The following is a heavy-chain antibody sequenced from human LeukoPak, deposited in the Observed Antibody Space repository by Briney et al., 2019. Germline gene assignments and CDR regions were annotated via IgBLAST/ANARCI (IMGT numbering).Heavy chain of an antibody. CDR3: ARDPDSSGYYNYYFDY. CDR1: GFTFSTYW. CDR2: IKPSGTET. V-gene: IGHV3-7*01. Sequence: PGGSLRLSCAASGFTFSTYWMTWVRQAPGKGLEWVANIKPSGTETYYGDPVKGRSTISRDNAKNSLYLQMNSLRAEDTAVYYCARDPDSSGYYNYYFDYWGQGTLVTVSS. D-gene: IGHD3-22*01. J-gene: IGHJ4*02.